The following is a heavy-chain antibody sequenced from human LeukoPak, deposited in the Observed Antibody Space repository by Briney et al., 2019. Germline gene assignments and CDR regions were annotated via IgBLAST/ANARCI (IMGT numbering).Heavy chain of an antibody. CDR1: XAXXXXGXW. CDR2: FSXXXXX. V-gene: IGHV4/OR15-8*01. J-gene: IGHJ4*02. D-gene: IGHD1-1*01. Sequence: PSETLSLTCDVXXAXXXXGXWXXXXXXPXGXGLEWIGEFSXXXXXNFNPSLKSRVTISVDKSRNQFSLNLISVTAAXTXXYXCARNGGHNQEHWXQGTLVTVSS. CDR3: ARNGGHNQEH.